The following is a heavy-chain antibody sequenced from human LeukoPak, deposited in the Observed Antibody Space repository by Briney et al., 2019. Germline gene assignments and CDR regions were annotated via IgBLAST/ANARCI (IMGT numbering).Heavy chain of an antibody. CDR1: GFTFSSYS. Sequence: GASLRLSCAASGFTFSSYSMNWVRQAPGKGLEWVSYISSSSSTIYYADSVKGRFTISRDNAKNSLYLQMNSLRDEDTAVYYCARVLIQLWPRIDYWGQGTLVTVSS. J-gene: IGHJ4*02. V-gene: IGHV3-48*02. CDR3: ARVLIQLWPRIDY. D-gene: IGHD5-18*01. CDR2: ISSSSSTI.